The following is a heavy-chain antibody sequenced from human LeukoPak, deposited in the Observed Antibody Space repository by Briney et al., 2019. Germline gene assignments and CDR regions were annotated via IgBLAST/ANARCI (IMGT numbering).Heavy chain of an antibody. CDR2: TSYDGSHK. CDR1: GFTISSYG. V-gene: IGHV3-30*18. D-gene: IGHD5-18*01. J-gene: IGHJ4*02. CDR3: AKDQDSYGLDF. Sequence: GGSLRLSCAASGFTISSYGMHWVRQAPGKGLEWVAVTSYDGSHKNYADSVEGRFTISRDNSKNTLELQMSSLRAEDTAVYYCAKDQDSYGLDFWGQGTLVTVSS.